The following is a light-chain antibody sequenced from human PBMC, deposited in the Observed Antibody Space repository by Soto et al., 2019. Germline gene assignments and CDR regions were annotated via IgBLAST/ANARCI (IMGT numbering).Light chain of an antibody. CDR2: DAS. CDR1: LSVSRN. J-gene: IGKJ5*01. CDR3: QQSYKMPS. Sequence: ELVMTQSPATPTVAPGKSGTISCRASLSVSRNLAWYQQKPGQAPRLLIFDASTRATGIPARFSGSGSGTEFTLTISSLQSEDFGTYYCQQSYKMPSFGQGRRLEIK. V-gene: IGKV3-15*01.